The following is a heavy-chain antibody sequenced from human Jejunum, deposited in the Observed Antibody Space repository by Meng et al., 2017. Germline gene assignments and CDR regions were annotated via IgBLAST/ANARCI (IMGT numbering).Heavy chain of an antibody. Sequence: QVQLQESSPGLVRPSGTLTLTCSVSGNSISSNNRWTWVRQPPGRGLEWIGEIYHGGDTNYNPSLTSPVTISVDKSKNQFTLRLNSVTAADTAIYYCARDWGCRDGYCFSGLLEFWGQGILVTVSS. D-gene: IGHD2-15*01. J-gene: IGHJ4*02. V-gene: IGHV4-4*02. CDR1: GNSISSNNR. CDR2: IYHGGDT. CDR3: ARDWGCRDGYCFSGLLEF.